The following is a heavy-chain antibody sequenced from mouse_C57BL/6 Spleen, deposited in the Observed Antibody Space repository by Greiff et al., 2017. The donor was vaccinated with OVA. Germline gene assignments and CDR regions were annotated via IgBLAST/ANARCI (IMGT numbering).Heavy chain of an antibody. CDR2: ISYDGSN. CDR3: ASEDSSGPWYFDV. Sequence: EVKLMESGPGLVKPSQSLSLTCSVTGYSITSGYYWNWIRQFPGNKLEWMGYISYDGSNNYNPSLKNRISITRDTSKNQFFLKLNSVTTEDTATYYCASEDSSGPWYFDVWGTGTTVTVSS. D-gene: IGHD3-2*02. J-gene: IGHJ1*03. V-gene: IGHV3-6*01. CDR1: GYSITSGYY.